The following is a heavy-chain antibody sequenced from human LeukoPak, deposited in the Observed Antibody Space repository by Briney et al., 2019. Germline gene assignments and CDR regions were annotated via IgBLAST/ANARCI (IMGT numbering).Heavy chain of an antibody. V-gene: IGHV1-69*01. D-gene: IGHD2-21*02. CDR1: GGTFSSYA. CDR2: VIPIFGTA. Sequence: ASVKVSCKASGGTFSSYAISWVRQAPGQGLEWMGGVIPIFGTANYAQKFQGRVTITADESTSTAYMELSSLRSEDTAVYYCARFPDCGGDCYYFDYWGQGTLVTVSS. J-gene: IGHJ4*02. CDR3: ARFPDCGGDCYYFDY.